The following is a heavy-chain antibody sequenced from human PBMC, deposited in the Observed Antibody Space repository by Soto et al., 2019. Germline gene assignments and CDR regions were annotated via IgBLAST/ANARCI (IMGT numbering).Heavy chain of an antibody. CDR3: ARDLGGEYCGGDCYWENAFDI. CDR1: GGSISSYY. J-gene: IGHJ3*02. CDR2: IYYSGST. V-gene: IGHV4-59*01. D-gene: IGHD2-21*02. Sequence: SETLSLTCAVSGGSISSYYWSWIRQPPVKGLEWVGYIYYSGSTNYNPSLKSRVTISVDTSKNQFSLKLSSVTAADTAVYYFARDLGGEYCGGDCYWENAFDIWGQGTMVTVSS.